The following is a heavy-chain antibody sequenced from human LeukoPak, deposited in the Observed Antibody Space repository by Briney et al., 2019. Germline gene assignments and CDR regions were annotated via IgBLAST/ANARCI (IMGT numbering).Heavy chain of an antibody. J-gene: IGHJ5*02. Sequence: GASLKVSCKASGYTFTGYYMHWVRQAPGQGLEWMGRINPNSGGTNYAQKFQGRVTMTRDTSISTAYMELSRLRSDDTAVYYCATVPSIAAAGMNYFDPWGQGTLVTVSS. D-gene: IGHD6-13*01. CDR3: ATVPSIAAAGMNYFDP. CDR2: INPNSGGT. V-gene: IGHV1-2*06. CDR1: GYTFTGYY.